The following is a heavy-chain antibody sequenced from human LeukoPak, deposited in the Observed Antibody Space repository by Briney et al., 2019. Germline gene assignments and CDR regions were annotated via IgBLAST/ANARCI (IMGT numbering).Heavy chain of an antibody. CDR1: GGSISSSSYY. CDR2: IYYSGST. CDR3: ATYYYDSSGYYYRYFDY. Sequence: SETLSLTCTVSGGSISSSSYYWGWIRQPPGKGLEWIGSIYYSGSTYYNPSLKSRVTISVDTSEDQLSLKLSSVTAADTAVYYCATYYYDSSGYYYRYFDYWGQGTLVTVSS. D-gene: IGHD3-22*01. J-gene: IGHJ4*02. V-gene: IGHV4-39*01.